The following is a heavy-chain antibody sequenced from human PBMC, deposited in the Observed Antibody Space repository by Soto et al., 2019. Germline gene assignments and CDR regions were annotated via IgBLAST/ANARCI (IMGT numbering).Heavy chain of an antibody. Sequence: QITLKESGPTLVKPTQSLTLTCTFSGFSLSTSGVGVGWIRQPPGKALEWLALIYWDDDKRYSPSLKSRLTITKDTSKNQVVLTMTNMDPVDTATYYCAHRPSYCSGGSCYSGFDYWGQGTLVTVSS. CDR1: GFSLSTSGVG. J-gene: IGHJ4*02. CDR2: IYWDDDK. D-gene: IGHD2-15*01. CDR3: AHRPSYCSGGSCYSGFDY. V-gene: IGHV2-5*02.